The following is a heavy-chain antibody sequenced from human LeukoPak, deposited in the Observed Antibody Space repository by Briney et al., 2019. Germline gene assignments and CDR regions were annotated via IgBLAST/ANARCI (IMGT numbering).Heavy chain of an antibody. CDR2: ISSSSSYI. CDR3: AELGITMIGGV. J-gene: IGHJ6*04. V-gene: IGHV3-21*01. D-gene: IGHD3-10*02. Sequence: GGSLRLSCAASGFTLSSYSMNWVRQAPGKGLEWVSSISSSSSYIYHADSVKGRLTISRDNAKNSLYLQMNSLRAEDTAVYYCAELGITMIGGVWGKGTTVTISS. CDR1: GFTLSSYS.